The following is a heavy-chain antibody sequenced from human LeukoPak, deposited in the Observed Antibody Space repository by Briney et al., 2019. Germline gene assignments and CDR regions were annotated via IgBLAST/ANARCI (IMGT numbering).Heavy chain of an antibody. D-gene: IGHD1-14*01. CDR2: ISSSGSTI. J-gene: IGHJ4*02. CDR3: ASYGDWRLKEPFDY. V-gene: IGHV3-11*01. CDR1: GGSISSYY. Sequence: LSLTCTVSGGSISSYYWSWIRQAPGKGLEWVSYISSSGSTIYYADSVKGRFTISRDNAKNSLYLQMNSLRAEDTAVYYCASYGDWRLKEPFDYWGQGTLVTVSS.